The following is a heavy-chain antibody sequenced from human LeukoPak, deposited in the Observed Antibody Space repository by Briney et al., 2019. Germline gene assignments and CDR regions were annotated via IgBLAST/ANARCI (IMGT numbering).Heavy chain of an antibody. CDR3: ATDPWIAVAGTCYYYYGIDV. D-gene: IGHD6-19*01. J-gene: IGHJ6*02. CDR1: VDTFTSYG. CDR2: ISAYNGNT. V-gene: IGHV1-18*01. Sequence: ASVSVSCKASVDTFTSYGISWVRQAPGQGLEWMGWISAYNGNTNYAQKLQGRVTMTTDTSTSIAYMELRSQSPYDTAVYYCATDPWIAVAGTCYYYYGIDVWGQGTTVTVSS.